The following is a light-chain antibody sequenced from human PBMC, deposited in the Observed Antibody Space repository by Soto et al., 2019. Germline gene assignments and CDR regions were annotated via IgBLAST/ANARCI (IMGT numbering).Light chain of an antibody. V-gene: IGKV1-8*01. J-gene: IGKJ4*01. CDR1: QGISSY. Sequence: AIRMTQSPSSFSASTGDRVTITCRASQGISSYLAWYQQKPGKAPKLLIYAASTLQSGVPSRFSGSGSGTDFTLTTSCLQSEDFATYYCQQYYSYPRTFGGGTKVDIK. CDR2: AAS. CDR3: QQYYSYPRT.